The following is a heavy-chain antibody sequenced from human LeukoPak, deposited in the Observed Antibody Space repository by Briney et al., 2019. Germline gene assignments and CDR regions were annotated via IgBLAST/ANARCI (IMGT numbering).Heavy chain of an antibody. Sequence: ASVKVSCKASGYTFTGYYMHWVRQAPGQRLEWMGWINAGNGNTKYSQKFQGRVTISRDTSASTAYMELSSLTSEDTAVYYCARDATYCSGGTCSYYGLDVWGQGTTVTVS. J-gene: IGHJ6*02. D-gene: IGHD2-15*01. CDR3: ARDATYCSGGTCSYYGLDV. CDR1: GYTFTGYY. CDR2: INAGNGNT. V-gene: IGHV1-3*01.